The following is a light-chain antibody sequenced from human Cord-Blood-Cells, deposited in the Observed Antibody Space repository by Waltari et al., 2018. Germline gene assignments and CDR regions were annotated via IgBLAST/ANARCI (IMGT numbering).Light chain of an antibody. Sequence: SYELTQPPSVSVSPGQTASITCSGDKLGDKYACWYQQKPGQSPVLVIYQDSKRPSGIPGRFSRSNSGNTATLTISGTRAMDEADYYCQAWDSSSVVFGGGTKLTVL. CDR1: KLGDKY. J-gene: IGLJ2*01. CDR3: QAWDSSSVV. V-gene: IGLV3-1*01. CDR2: QDS.